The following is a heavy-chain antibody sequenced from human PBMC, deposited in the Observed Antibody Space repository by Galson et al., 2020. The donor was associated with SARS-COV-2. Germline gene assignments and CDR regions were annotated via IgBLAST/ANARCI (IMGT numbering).Heavy chain of an antibody. D-gene: IGHD1-26*01. CDR3: ARHGRGDLLFPFDY. J-gene: IGHJ4*02. V-gene: IGHV4-39*01. CDR2: TYDSGST. Sequence: SETLSLTCTVSGFSISSSIHFWGWIRQPPGKGLQSIGTTYDSGSTYYDPSLKSRLTISVDTSKNQFPLKLSSVTAADTAVYYCARHGRGDLLFPFDYWGQGILVTVSS. CDR1: GFSISSSIHF.